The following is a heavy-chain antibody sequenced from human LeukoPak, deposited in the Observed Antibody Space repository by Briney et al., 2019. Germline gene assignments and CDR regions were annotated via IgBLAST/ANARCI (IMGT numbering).Heavy chain of an antibody. CDR1: GGTFSSYA. Sequence: ASVKVSCKASGGTFSSYAISWVRQAPGQGLEWMGGIIPIFGTANYAQKFQGRITITADESTSTAHMELSSLRSEDTAVYYCAGEKYYYDSSGFYVGWFDPWGQGTLVTVSS. CDR3: AGEKYYYDSSGFYVGWFDP. CDR2: IIPIFGTA. V-gene: IGHV1-69*13. D-gene: IGHD3-22*01. J-gene: IGHJ5*02.